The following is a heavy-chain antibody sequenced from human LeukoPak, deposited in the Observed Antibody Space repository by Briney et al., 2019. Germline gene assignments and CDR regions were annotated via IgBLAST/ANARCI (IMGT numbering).Heavy chain of an antibody. J-gene: IGHJ4*02. Sequence: SETLSLTCTVPGGSNSNYYWSWLRQSPEKGLEWIGCLYYTWGTNYNPSLKSRVTISVDTSQNQFSLRLSSVTAADTAVYYCASSHPLSSTNEYYTPFDYWGQGTLVTVSS. V-gene: IGHV4-59*01. D-gene: IGHD2-8*01. CDR2: LYYTWGT. CDR1: GGSNSNYY. CDR3: ASSHPLSSTNEYYTPFDY.